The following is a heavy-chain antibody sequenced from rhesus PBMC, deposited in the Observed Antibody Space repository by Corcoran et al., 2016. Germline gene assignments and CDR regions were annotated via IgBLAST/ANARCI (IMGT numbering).Heavy chain of an antibody. CDR2: ISSGGGST. CDR1: GFTFSSYG. Sequence: EVQLVETGGGLVQPGGSLKLSCAASGFTFSSYGMSWVRQAPGKGLEWVSAISSGGGSTYYADSVKGRFTISRDNSKNTLSLQMNSLRAEDTAVYYCAKGGKGYSNYGYLDYWGQGVLVTVSS. J-gene: IGHJ4*01. V-gene: IGHV3S5*01. D-gene: IGHD4-23*01. CDR3: AKGGKGYSNYGYLDY.